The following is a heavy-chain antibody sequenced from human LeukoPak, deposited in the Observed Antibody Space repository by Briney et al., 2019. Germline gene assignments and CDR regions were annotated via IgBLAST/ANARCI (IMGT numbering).Heavy chain of an antibody. CDR1: GFTFSSYA. Sequence: GGSLRLSCAASGFTFSSYAMSWVRQAPGKGLEWVSGISGSGGSTYYADSVKGRFTISRDNSKNTLYLQMNSLRAEDTAVYYCAKKPSGSYNPFYFDYWGQGTLVTVSS. V-gene: IGHV3-23*01. J-gene: IGHJ4*02. CDR2: ISGSGGST. D-gene: IGHD1-26*01. CDR3: AKKPSGSYNPFYFDY.